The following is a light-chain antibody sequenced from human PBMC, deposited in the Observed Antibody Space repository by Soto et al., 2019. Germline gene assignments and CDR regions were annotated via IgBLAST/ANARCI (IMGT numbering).Light chain of an antibody. Sequence: QSVLTQPPSASGTPGERVTISCSGSSSNIGSNTVNWYQQLPGTAPKLLIYSNNQRPSGVPDRISGSKSGTSASLAIRGLESGDEADYSCAALDERLNGPFYVFGTGTKLTVL. CDR1: SSNIGSNT. CDR3: AALDERLNGPFYV. CDR2: SNN. V-gene: IGLV1-44*01. J-gene: IGLJ1*01.